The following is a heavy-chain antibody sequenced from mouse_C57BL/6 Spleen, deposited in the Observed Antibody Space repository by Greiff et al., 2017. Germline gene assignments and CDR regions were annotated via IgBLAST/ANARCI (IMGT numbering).Heavy chain of an antibody. J-gene: IGHJ2*01. CDR2: IRLKSDTYAT. CDR3: TRYDYGILFEY. D-gene: IGHD2-1*01. V-gene: IGHV6-3*01. CDR1: GFTFSNYW. Sequence: EVKVEESGGGLVQPGGSMKLSCVASGFTFSNYWMNWVRQSPEKGLEWVAQIRLKSDTYATNYAESVKGRFTISRDDSKSSVYLHMNNLRAEDTGNYYCTRYDYGILFEYWGKGTTLTVSS.